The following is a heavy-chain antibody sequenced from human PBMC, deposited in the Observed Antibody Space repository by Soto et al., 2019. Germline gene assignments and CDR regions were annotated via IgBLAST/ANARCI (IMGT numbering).Heavy chain of an antibody. CDR2: ISSSGNT. Sequence: SETLSLPCTVSDGSISNFYWSWIRQPPGKGLEWIGYISSSGNTNYNPSLKSRVSISVDTSKNQFSLNLTSVTAADTAVYYCARAPMVLTRSYFDSWGQGTPVTVSS. CDR3: ARAPMVLTRSYFDS. D-gene: IGHD3-22*01. J-gene: IGHJ4*02. V-gene: IGHV4-59*01. CDR1: DGSISNFY.